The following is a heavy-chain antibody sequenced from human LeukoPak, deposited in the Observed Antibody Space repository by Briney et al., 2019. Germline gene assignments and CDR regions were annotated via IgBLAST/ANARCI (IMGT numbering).Heavy chain of an antibody. Sequence: GGSLRLSCAASGFTFGSYWMHWVRQAPGKGLVWVSRINSDGSSTSYADSVKGRFTISRDNAKNTLYLQMNSLRAEDTAVYYCARPSVGHYFDYWGQGTLVTVSS. CDR1: GFTFGSYW. J-gene: IGHJ4*02. CDR3: ARPSVGHYFDY. CDR2: INSDGSST. V-gene: IGHV3-74*01.